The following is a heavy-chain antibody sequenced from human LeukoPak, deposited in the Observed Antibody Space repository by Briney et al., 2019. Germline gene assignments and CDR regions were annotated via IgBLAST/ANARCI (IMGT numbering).Heavy chain of an antibody. V-gene: IGHV3-33*08. Sequence: GGSLRLSCAASGFTFSSYGMHWVRQAPGKGLEWVAVIWYDGGNKYYADSVKGRFTISRDNSKNTLYLEMNSLRAEDTAVYYCARGLTQIPRLATGLGHWGQGTLVTVSS. D-gene: IGHD2-21*02. J-gene: IGHJ4*02. CDR1: GFTFSSYG. CDR2: IWYDGGNK. CDR3: ARGLTQIPRLATGLGH.